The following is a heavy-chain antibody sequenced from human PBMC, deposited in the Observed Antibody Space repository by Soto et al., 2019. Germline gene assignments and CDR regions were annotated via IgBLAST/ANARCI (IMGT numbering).Heavy chain of an antibody. CDR3: WGAGPGG. Sequence: EVHLVESGGGLVQPGGSLRLSCAASGFTFSNYWMNWVRQAPGKGLEWVANIKRDGSEKYYVDSVKGRFTISRDNAKSSLSLQMNSLRAEDTAVCYCWGAGPGGWGQGTLVTVSS. V-gene: IGHV3-7*03. D-gene: IGHD3-16*01. CDR2: IKRDGSEK. CDR1: GFTFSNYW. J-gene: IGHJ4*02.